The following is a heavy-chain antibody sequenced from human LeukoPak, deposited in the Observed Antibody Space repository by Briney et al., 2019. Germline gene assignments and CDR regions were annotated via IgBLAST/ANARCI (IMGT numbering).Heavy chain of an antibody. V-gene: IGHV4-59*01. Sequence: SETLSLTCTVSGGSISSYYWSWIRQPPGKGLEWIGYIYYSGSTNFNPSLKSRVTISVDTSKNQFSLKLSSVTAADTAVYYCARDLRRFDPWGQGTLVTVSS. J-gene: IGHJ5*02. CDR1: GGSISSYY. CDR2: IYYSGST. CDR3: ARDLRRFDP.